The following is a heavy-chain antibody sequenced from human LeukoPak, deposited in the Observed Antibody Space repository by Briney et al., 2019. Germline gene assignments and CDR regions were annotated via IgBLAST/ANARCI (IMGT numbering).Heavy chain of an antibody. D-gene: IGHD3-9*01. V-gene: IGHV1-2*02. Sequence: ASVKVSCKASGYTFTGYYVHWVRQAPGQGLEWMGWINPNSGGTNYAQKFQGRVTMTRDTSISTAYMELSRLRSDDTAVYYCARGLYYDILTGQDYWGQGTLVTVSS. CDR3: ARGLYYDILTGQDY. CDR2: INPNSGGT. J-gene: IGHJ4*02. CDR1: GYTFTGYY.